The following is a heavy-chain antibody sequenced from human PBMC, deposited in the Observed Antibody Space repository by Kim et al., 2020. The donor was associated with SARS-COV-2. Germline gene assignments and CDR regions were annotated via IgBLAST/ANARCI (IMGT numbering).Heavy chain of an antibody. CDR1: GYTLTELS. J-gene: IGHJ6*02. D-gene: IGHD6-13*01. V-gene: IGHV1-24*01. CDR3: ATAPTVAGGSSSWYYYYGMDV. Sequence: ASVKVSCKVSGYTLTELSMHWVRQAPGKGLEWMGGFDPEDGETIYAQKFQGRVTMTEDTSTDTAYMELSSLRSEDTAVYYCATAPTVAGGSSSWYYYYGMDVWGQVTTVTVSS. CDR2: FDPEDGET.